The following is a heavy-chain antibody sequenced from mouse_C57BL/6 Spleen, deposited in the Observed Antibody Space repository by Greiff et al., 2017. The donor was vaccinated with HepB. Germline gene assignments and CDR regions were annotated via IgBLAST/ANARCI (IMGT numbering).Heavy chain of an antibody. CDR2: IYPGDGDT. CDR1: GYAFSSYW. CDR3: ARRGERGVFFDY. V-gene: IGHV1-80*01. J-gene: IGHJ2*01. Sequence: VQLQQSGAELVKPGASVKISCKASGYAFSSYWMNWVKQRPGKGLEWIGQIYPGDGDTNYNGKFKGKATLTADKSSSTAYMQLSSLTSEDSAVYFCARRGERGVFFDYWCQGTTLTVSS.